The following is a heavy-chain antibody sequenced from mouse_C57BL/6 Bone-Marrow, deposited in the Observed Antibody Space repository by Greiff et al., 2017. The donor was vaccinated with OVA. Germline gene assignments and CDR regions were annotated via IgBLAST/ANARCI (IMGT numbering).Heavy chain of an antibody. CDR1: GFTFTDYY. Sequence: EVQLQQSGPVLVKPGPSVKISCKASGFTFTDYYMHWVKQSHGKSLEWIGLVYPYNGGTSYNQKFKGKATLTVDTSSSTAYMELNSLTSEDSAVYYWGFITTVVEYYFDYWGQGTTLTVSS. V-gene: IGHV1-36*01. CDR2: VYPYNGGT. D-gene: IGHD1-1*01. CDR3: GFITTVVEYYFDY. J-gene: IGHJ2*01.